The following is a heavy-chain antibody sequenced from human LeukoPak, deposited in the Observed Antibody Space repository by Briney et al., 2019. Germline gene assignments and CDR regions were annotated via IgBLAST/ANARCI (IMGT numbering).Heavy chain of an antibody. CDR2: INHSGST. J-gene: IGHJ4*02. D-gene: IGHD2-21*02. V-gene: IGHV4-34*01. CDR1: GGSFSGYY. CDR3: ARGQVTAKFALFDY. Sequence: PPETLSLTCAVYGGSFSGYYWSWLRQPPGKGLEWSGEINHSGSTNYNPSLKSRVTISVDTSKNQFSLKLSSVTAADTAVYYCARGQVTAKFALFDYWGQGTLVTVSS.